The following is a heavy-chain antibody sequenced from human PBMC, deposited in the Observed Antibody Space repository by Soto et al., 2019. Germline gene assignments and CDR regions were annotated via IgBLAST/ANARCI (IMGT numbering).Heavy chain of an antibody. CDR2: IYYTGST. CDR3: ARLAYDFWKSWFDP. V-gene: IGHV4-39*01. CDR1: GGSISSGSYY. D-gene: IGHD3-3*01. Sequence: SETLSLTCTVSGGSISSGSYYWGWIRQPPGKGLEYIGNIYYTGSTYYNPSLESRVTISVDTSKNQFSLKLSSVTAADTAVYYCARLAYDFWKSWFDPWGQGTLVTVSS. J-gene: IGHJ5*02.